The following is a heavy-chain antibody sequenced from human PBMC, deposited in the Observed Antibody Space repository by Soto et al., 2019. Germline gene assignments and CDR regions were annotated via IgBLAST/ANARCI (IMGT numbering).Heavy chain of an antibody. V-gene: IGHV1-8*02. J-gene: IGHJ6*02. CDR1: GYSFTNDD. Sequence: QVQLVQSGAEVKRPGASVTVSCKASGYSFTNDDISWVRRATGQGLGWMGWMSPKTGNTGFAQKFQGRVTMTMNTSITTAYMELTSLRSDDTAVYYCTRWLGYSAGSDVWGQGTTVTVSS. CDR3: TRWLGYSAGSDV. CDR2: MSPKTGNT. D-gene: IGHD5-18*01.